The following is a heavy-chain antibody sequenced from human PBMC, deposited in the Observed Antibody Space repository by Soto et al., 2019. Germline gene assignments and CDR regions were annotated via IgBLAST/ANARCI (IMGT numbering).Heavy chain of an antibody. V-gene: IGHV3-33*01. CDR1: GFNFSTFG. Sequence: QVQLVESGGGLVQPGRSLRVSCAASGFNFSTFGMNWVRRAPGKGLEWVAVIWYDGSNKDYGDSVKGRFSVSRDNSKNTLYLQMYNLRVEDTAMYHCARVFYYDSSGYSSDAFDLWGQGTLVTVSS. D-gene: IGHD3-22*01. CDR3: ARVFYYDSSGYSSDAFDL. J-gene: IGHJ3*01. CDR2: IWYDGSNK.